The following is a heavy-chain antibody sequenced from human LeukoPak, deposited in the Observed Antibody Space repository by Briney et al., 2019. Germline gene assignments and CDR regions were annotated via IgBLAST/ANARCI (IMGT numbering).Heavy chain of an antibody. Sequence: GASMKVSCKASGYTFTGYYMHWVRQAPGQGLEWMGWINPNSGGTNYAQKFQGRVTMTRDTSISTAYMELSRLRSDDTAVYYCASLQGSSSSGYYYYYMDVWGKGTTVTVSS. V-gene: IGHV1-2*02. CDR1: GYTFTGYY. D-gene: IGHD6-6*01. J-gene: IGHJ6*03. CDR3: ASLQGSSSSGYYYYYMDV. CDR2: INPNSGGT.